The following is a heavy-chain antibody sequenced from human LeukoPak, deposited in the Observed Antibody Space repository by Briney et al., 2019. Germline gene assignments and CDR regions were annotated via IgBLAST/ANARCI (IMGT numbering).Heavy chain of an antibody. V-gene: IGHV1-69*05. CDR1: GGTFSSYA. CDR2: IIPIFGTA. D-gene: IGHD6-19*01. CDR3: AGDRSAVAGLDY. J-gene: IGHJ4*02. Sequence: ASVKVSCKASGGTFSSYAISWVRQAPGQGLEWMGRIIPIFGTANYAQKFQGRVTITTDESTSTAYMELSSLRSEDTAVYYCAGDRSAVAGLDYWGQGTLVTVSS.